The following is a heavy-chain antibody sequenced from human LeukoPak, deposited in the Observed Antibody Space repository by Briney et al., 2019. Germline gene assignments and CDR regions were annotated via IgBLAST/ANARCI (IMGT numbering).Heavy chain of an antibody. V-gene: IGHV3-74*01. CDR3: AREILAPGKTHDY. CDR2: INDDGSAT. J-gene: IGHJ4*02. Sequence: SGGSLRLSCAASGFTVSSNYMSWVRQVPGKGLVWVSRINDDGSATFYADSVKGRFTISRDNAKNTLFLQINSLRAEDTAVYYCAREILAPGKTHDYWGQGTLVTVSS. CDR1: GFTVSSNY.